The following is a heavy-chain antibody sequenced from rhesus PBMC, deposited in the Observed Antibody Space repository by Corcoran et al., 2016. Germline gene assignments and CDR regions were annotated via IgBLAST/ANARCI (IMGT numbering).Heavy chain of an antibody. CDR1: GFTFSDYY. D-gene: IGHD2-39*01. J-gene: IGHJ4*01. CDR2: MINKANGGTA. Sequence: EVRLVESGGGLVQPGGSLSLSCAASGFTFSDYYMTWVCQAPGKGPEWVGFMINKANGGTAEYAAAVKGRFTSSRDDSKSIASLQMNSLKIEDTAVYHCARVTFGGLDYWGQGVLVTVSS. V-gene: IGHV3-116*02. CDR3: ARVTFGGLDY.